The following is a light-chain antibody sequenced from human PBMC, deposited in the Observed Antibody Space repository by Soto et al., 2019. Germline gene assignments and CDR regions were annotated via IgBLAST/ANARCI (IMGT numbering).Light chain of an antibody. CDR3: QSYDSSLSGSV. V-gene: IGLV1-40*01. Sequence: QSVLTQPPSVSGPPGQRFTTSCTGSSSTIGAGYDVHWYQQLPGTAPKLLIYGNSNRPSGVPDRFSGSKSGTSASLAITGLQAEDEADYYCQSYDSSLSGSVFGGGTKLTVL. CDR1: SSTIGAGYD. J-gene: IGLJ2*01. CDR2: GNS.